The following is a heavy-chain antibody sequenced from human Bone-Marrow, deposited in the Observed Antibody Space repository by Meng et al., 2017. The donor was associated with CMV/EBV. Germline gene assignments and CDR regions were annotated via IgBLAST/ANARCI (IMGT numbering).Heavy chain of an antibody. V-gene: IGHV1-2*02. CDR2: INPNSGGT. Sequence: ASVKVSCKASGYTFTGYYMHWVRQAPGQGLEWMGWINPNSGGTNYAQKFQGRVTMTRDTSISTAYMELSRLRSDDTAVYYCARDAGDYEYGMDVWGQGTTVTVSS. CDR1: GYTFTGYY. CDR3: ARDAGDYEYGMDV. J-gene: IGHJ6*02.